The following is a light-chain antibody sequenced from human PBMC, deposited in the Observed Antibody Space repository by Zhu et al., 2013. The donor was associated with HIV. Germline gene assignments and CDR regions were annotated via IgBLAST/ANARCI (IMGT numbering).Light chain of an antibody. J-gene: IGKJ4*01. V-gene: IGKV1-5*03. CDR1: QSISTW. CDR3: QQYNSYSLT. CDR2: KTS. Sequence: DILMTQSPSSLSASVGDRVTITCLASQSISTWLAWYQQKPGKAPKLLIYKTSTLESGVPSRFSSSGTGTEFTLTISSLQPDDFATYYCQQYNSYSLTFGGGTK.